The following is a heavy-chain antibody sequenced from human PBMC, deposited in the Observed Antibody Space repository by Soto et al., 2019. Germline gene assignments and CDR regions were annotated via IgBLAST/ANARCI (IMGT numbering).Heavy chain of an antibody. CDR1: GGSIRTGDYY. V-gene: IGHV4-30-4*01. J-gene: IGHJ4*02. D-gene: IGHD2-2*01. CDR3: ARDYCISTSCYVDPSGY. Sequence: QVQLQESGPGLVKPSQTLSLTCTVSGGSIRTGDYYWTWIRQPPGKGLEWIGYIHYSGRTYYNPSLRTRLTTSVDTSKNQFALKLNSVTAADTAVYYCARDYCISTSCYVDPSGYWGQGTLVTVSS. CDR2: IHYSGRT.